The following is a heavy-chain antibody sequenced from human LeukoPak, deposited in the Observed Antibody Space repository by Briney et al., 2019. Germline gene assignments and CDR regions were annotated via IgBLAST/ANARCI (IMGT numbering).Heavy chain of an antibody. V-gene: IGHV1-69*05. CDR1: GGTFSSYA. CDR2: IIPIFGTA. CDR3: AASRDIVVVPAAKAFDI. Sequence: VASVKVSCKASGGTFSSYAISWVRQAPGQGLEWMGRIIPIFGTANYAQKFQGRVTITTDESTSTAYMGLSSLRSEDTAVYYCAASRDIVVVPAAKAFDIWGQGTMVTVSS. J-gene: IGHJ3*02. D-gene: IGHD2-2*01.